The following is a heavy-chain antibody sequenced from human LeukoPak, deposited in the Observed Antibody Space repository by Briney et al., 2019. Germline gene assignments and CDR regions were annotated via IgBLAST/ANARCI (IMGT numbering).Heavy chain of an antibody. J-gene: IGHJ4*02. CDR1: GFTFDDYG. D-gene: IGHD3-10*01. CDR3: VLTSGSGSYRGYLNY. Sequence: PGGSLRLSCVASGFTFDDYGVGWVRQAPGKWLEWVSGINWNGGSTDYADSVKGRFTISRDNAKNSVYLQMSSLRVEDTALYHCVLTSGSGSYRGYLNYWGQGTLVTVSS. V-gene: IGHV3-20*01. CDR2: INWNGGST.